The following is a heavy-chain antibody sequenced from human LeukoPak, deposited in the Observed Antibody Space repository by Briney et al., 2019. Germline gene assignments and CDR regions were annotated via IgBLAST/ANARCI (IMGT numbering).Heavy chain of an antibody. Sequence: ASVKVSCKASGYTFTSYGISWVRQAPGQGLEWMGWISAYNGNTNYAQKLQGRVTMTTDTSTSTAYMELRSLRSDDTAVYYCARDGYCSSTSCYSYYYYMDVWGKGTTVTVSS. CDR1: GYTFTSYG. J-gene: IGHJ6*03. V-gene: IGHV1-18*01. CDR2: ISAYNGNT. CDR3: ARDGYCSSTSCYSYYYYMDV. D-gene: IGHD2-2*02.